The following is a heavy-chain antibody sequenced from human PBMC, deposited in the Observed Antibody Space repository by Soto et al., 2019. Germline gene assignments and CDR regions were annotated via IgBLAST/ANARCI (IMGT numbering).Heavy chain of an antibody. CDR1: GFTFSNYW. V-gene: IGHV3-7*01. CDR2: IKKDGSQR. J-gene: IGHJ6*02. CDR3: AREPGGLDV. Sequence: EVQLVESGGGLVQPGGSLRLSCAASGFTFSNYWMNWVRQAPGRGLEWVANIKKDGSQRYYVDSVRGRFTISRDNAKNSLYLQMNGLRGEDTAVYYCAREPGGLDVWGQGTTVTVSS.